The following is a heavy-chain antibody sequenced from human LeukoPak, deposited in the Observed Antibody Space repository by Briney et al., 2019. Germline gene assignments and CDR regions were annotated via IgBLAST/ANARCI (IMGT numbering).Heavy chain of an antibody. Sequence: GGSLRLSCAASGFTFSSYAMHWVRQAPGKGLEWVALILYDGSNKYYADSVKGRFTISRDNSKNTLYMQMNSLRAEDTAVYYCARDCSLGGINYFDYWGQGTLVTVSS. J-gene: IGHJ4*02. V-gene: IGHV3-30*04. CDR2: ILYDGSNK. CDR3: ARDCSLGGINYFDY. CDR1: GFTFSSYA. D-gene: IGHD2-15*01.